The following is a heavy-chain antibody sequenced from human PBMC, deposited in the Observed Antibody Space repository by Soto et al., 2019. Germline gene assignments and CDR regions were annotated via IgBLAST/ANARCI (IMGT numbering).Heavy chain of an antibody. Sequence: SETLSLTCTVSGGSISSYYWSWIRQPPGKGLEWIGYIYYGGSTNYNPSLKSRVTISVDTSKNQFSLKLSSVTAADTAVYYCAAQEVWFGETFLFDYWGQGTLVTVSS. D-gene: IGHD3-10*01. CDR1: GGSISSYY. J-gene: IGHJ4*02. CDR2: IYYGGST. V-gene: IGHV4-59*08. CDR3: AAQEVWFGETFLFDY.